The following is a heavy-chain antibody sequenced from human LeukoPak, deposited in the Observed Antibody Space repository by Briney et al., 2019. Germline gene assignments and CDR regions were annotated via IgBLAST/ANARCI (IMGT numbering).Heavy chain of an antibody. CDR1: GGSISGSSYY. D-gene: IGHD3-9*01. CDR2: IYYSGST. Sequence: SETLSLTCTVSGGSISGSSYYWGWIRQPPGNGLEWIGSIYYSGSTYYNPSLKSRVTISVDTSKSQFSLKLSSATAADTAVYYCARARGSVYFDWLLDYWGQGTLVTVSS. V-gene: IGHV4-39*01. J-gene: IGHJ4*02. CDR3: ARARGSVYFDWLLDY.